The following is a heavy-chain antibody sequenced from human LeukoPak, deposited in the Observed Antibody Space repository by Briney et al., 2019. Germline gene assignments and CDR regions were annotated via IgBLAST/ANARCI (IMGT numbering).Heavy chain of an antibody. CDR1: GGTFSSYT. J-gene: IGHJ4*02. V-gene: IGHV1-69*02. CDR2: IIPILGIA. CDR3: ARARTVWSGYDY. D-gene: IGHD3-3*01. Sequence: SVKVSRKASGGTFSSYTISWVRQAPGQGLEWMGRIIPILGIANYAQKFQGRVTIAADKSTSTAYMELSSLRSEDTAVYYCARARTVWSGYDYWGQGTLVSVSS.